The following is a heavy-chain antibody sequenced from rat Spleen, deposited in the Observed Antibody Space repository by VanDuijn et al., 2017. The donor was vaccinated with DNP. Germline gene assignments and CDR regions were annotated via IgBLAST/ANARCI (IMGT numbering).Heavy chain of an antibody. CDR2: IIADGTRT. D-gene: IGHD4-3*01. V-gene: IGHV5-17*01. CDR3: AREGRGAGYFDY. J-gene: IGHJ2*01. Sequence: VQLVESGGGMVQPGDALRHTCAASGFSFSDYAMAWVRQAPQKGQEWGATIIADGTRTYYRDFVKGRVTIARDNANSTLYLQMNSLRSEDMATYYCAREGRGAGYFDYWGQGVMVTVSS. CDR1: GFSFSDYA.